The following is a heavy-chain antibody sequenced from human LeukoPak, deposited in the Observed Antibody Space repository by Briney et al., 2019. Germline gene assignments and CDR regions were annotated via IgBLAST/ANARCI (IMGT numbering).Heavy chain of an antibody. J-gene: IGHJ4*02. Sequence: TSETLSLTCTVSGGSISSGDYYWSWICQPPGKGLEWIGYIYYSGSTYYNPSLKSRVTISVDTSKNQFSLKLSSVTAADTAVYYCARVHYSGSYYFDYWGQGTLVTVSS. CDR3: ARVHYSGSYYFDY. D-gene: IGHD1-26*01. V-gene: IGHV4-30-4*01. CDR1: GGSISSGDYY. CDR2: IYYSGST.